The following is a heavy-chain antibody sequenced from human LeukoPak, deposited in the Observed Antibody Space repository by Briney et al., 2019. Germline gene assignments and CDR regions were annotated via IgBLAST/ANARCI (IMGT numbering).Heavy chain of an antibody. CDR2: IYYSGST. D-gene: IGHD2-15*01. CDR3: ARVPPYCSGGSCYSGDY. CDR1: GGSISSSSYY. J-gene: IGHJ4*02. V-gene: IGHV4-39*07. Sequence: SETLSLTCTVSGGSISSSSYYWGWIRQPPGQGLEWIGSIYYSGSTYYNPSLKSRVTISVDTSKNQFSLKLSSVTAADTAVYYCARVPPYCSGGSCYSGDYWGQGTLVTVSS.